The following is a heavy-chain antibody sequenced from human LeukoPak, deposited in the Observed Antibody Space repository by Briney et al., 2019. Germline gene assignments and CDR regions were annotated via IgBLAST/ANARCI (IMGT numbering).Heavy chain of an antibody. V-gene: IGHV4-59*01. D-gene: IGHD3-3*01. CDR3: ARGAWGVVMTHNY. J-gene: IGHJ4*02. CDR1: GGSISSYY. CDR2: IYYSGST. Sequence: SETLSLTCTVSGGSISSYYWSWIRQPPGKGLEWIGYIYYSGSTNYNPSLKSRVTISVDTSKNQFSLKLSSVTAADTAVYYCARGAWGVVMTHNYWGQGTLVTVSS.